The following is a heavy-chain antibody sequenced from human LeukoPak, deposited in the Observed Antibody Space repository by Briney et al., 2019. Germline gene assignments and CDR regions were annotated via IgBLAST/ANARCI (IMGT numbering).Heavy chain of an antibody. V-gene: IGHV1-18*01. D-gene: IGHD6-19*01. CDR1: GYTFTDYG. J-gene: IGHJ4*02. Sequence: ASVKVSCKASGYTFTDYGISWVRQAPGQGLEWMGWISAYNGNTNYAQKLQGRVTMTTDTSTSTAYMDLRSLRSDDTAVYYCAKKLSRLAVAGPIDYWGQGTLVTVSS. CDR2: ISAYNGNT. CDR3: AKKLSRLAVAGPIDY.